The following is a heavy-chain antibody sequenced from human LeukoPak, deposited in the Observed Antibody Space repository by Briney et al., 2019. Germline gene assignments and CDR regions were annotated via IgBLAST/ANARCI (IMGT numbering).Heavy chain of an antibody. J-gene: IGHJ3*02. CDR3: ARPREQWLGNDAFDM. CDR1: GGSMSNYY. Sequence: PSETLSLTCTVSGGSMSNYYWTWIRQPPGKGLEWIGYIYYSGSTNYNPSLKSRVTISIDTSKNQFSLKLSSVTAADTAVYYCARPREQWLGNDAFDMWGQGTIVTVSS. D-gene: IGHD6-19*01. CDR2: IYYSGST. V-gene: IGHV4-59*08.